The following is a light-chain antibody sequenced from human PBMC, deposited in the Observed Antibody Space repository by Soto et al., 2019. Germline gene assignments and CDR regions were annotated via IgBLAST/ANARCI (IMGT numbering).Light chain of an antibody. CDR3: TSYAGGNDV. CDR1: SRDVGGYNY. Sequence: QSALTQPPSASGSPGQSVTISCTGTSRDVGGYNYVSWYQQYPGKVPKLIIYEVNKRPSGVPDRFSGSKSGNTASLTVSGLQAEDEADYYCTSYAGGNDVFGTGTKLTVL. V-gene: IGLV2-8*01. CDR2: EVN. J-gene: IGLJ1*01.